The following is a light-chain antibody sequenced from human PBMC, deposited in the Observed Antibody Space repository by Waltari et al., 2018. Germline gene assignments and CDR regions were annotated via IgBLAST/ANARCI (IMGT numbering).Light chain of an antibody. CDR3: QQYNDWPLT. CDR2: AAS. CDR1: HSITTN. V-gene: IGKV3-15*01. Sequence: ETVMTQSPATLSVSPGERATLSCRASHSITTNLAWYQQKPGQAPRLLIYAASTRATGIPASFSGSGSGIEFTLTISSLQSEDFAVYYCQQYNDWPLTFGQGTRLDIK. J-gene: IGKJ5*01.